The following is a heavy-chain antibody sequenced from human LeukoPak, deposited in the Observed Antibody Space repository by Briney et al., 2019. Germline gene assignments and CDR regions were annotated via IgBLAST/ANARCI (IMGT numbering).Heavy chain of an antibody. CDR3: ARRGDYGDFY. Sequence: SETLSLTCTVYGGSISTSSYYWGWIRQPPGKGLEWIGSIYYSGSTYYNPSLKSRVTISVDTPKNQFSLKLNSLTAADAAVYYCARRGDYGDFYWGQGTLVTVSS. J-gene: IGHJ4*02. CDR1: GGSISTSSYY. V-gene: IGHV4-39*01. CDR2: IYYSGST. D-gene: IGHD4-17*01.